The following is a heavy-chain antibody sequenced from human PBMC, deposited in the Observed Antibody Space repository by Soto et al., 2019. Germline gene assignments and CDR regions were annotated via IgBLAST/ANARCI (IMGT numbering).Heavy chain of an antibody. CDR1: GGTPSNSA. D-gene: IGHD3-22*01. CDR3: AGGRIVLVGSRAYYGMDV. CDR2: IIPVFGLV. Sequence: QVHLLLQSGAEVKKPGSSVKVSCKASGGTPSNSAISWVRQAPGQGLEWMGGIIPVFGLVKYAQNFQGRVTITADESTNTAYMELSSLKPEHTAVYYCAGGRIVLVGSRAYYGMDVWGQGTTVTVSS. V-gene: IGHV1-69*01. J-gene: IGHJ6*02.